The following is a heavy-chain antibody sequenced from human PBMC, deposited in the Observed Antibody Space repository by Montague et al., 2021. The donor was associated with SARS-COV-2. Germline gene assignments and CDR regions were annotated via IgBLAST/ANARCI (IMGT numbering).Heavy chain of an antibody. V-gene: IGHV3-15*01. Sequence: SLRLSCAASGFTFSDAWMSWVRQAPGKGLEYIGRIKSKTDGGTTDYAAPVKGRFTISRDDSKNTLYLQMNSVKPEDTAVYYCTTDLSRFRRYGEVSAPFDYWGQGTLVTVSS. D-gene: IGHD2/OR15-2a*01. CDR1: GFTFSDAW. CDR3: TTDLSRFRRYGEVSAPFDY. J-gene: IGHJ4*02. CDR2: IKSKTDGGTT.